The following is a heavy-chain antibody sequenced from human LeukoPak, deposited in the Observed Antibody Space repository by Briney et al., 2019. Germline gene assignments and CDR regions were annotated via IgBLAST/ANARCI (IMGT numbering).Heavy chain of an antibody. V-gene: IGHV3-30*02. J-gene: IGHJ4*02. Sequence: GGSLRLSCAASGFIFSNFAMHWVRQPPGKGLEWVTYIRYDGSDKYYVDSVKGRFTISRDNSKNTLYLQMNRLRAEDTAVYYCARDEGGSLGYCWGQGTLVTVSS. CDR2: IRYDGSDK. CDR1: GFIFSNFA. D-gene: IGHD1-26*01. CDR3: ARDEGGSLGYC.